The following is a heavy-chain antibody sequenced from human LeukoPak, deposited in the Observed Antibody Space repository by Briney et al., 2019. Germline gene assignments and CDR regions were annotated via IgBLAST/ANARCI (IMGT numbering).Heavy chain of an antibody. CDR1: GGSISSYY. V-gene: IGHV4-4*07. J-gene: IGHJ4*02. Sequence: NPSETLSLTCTVSGGSISSYYWSWIRQPAGKGLEWIGRIYTSRSTNYNPSLKSRVTMSVDTSKNQFSLKLSSVTAADTAVYYCASALNDCSSTSRYRSRITIFGVVTGTDYWGQGTLVTVSS. CDR3: ASALNDCSSTSRYRSRITIFGVVTGTDY. CDR2: IYTSRST. D-gene: IGHD3-3*01.